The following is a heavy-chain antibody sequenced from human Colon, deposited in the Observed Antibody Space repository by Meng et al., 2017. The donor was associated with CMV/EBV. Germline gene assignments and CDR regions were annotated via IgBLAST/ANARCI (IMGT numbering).Heavy chain of an antibody. CDR2: IVTTGSAV. J-gene: IGHJ6*03. CDR3: ARGNPMTTVTTVRGSYYYYSMDV. V-gene: IGHV3-21*01. Sequence: GESLKISCAASGFTFSSYGMNWVRQAPGRGLEWVASIVTTGSAVYYADSVKGRFTISRDNAKNSLYLQMSSLSAEDTAVYYCARGNPMTTVTTVRGSYYYYSMDVWGRGTTVTVSS. CDR1: GFTFSSYG. D-gene: IGHD4-17*01.